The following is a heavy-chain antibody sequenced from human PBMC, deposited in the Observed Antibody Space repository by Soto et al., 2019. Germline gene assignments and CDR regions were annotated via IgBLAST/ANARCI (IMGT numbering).Heavy chain of an antibody. CDR2: ITSSGSTK. Sequence: RRLSCAVSGFSFSDYYMSWIRQAPGKGLEWLSYITSSGSTKFYADSVKGRFTVSRDNANNVLYLQLNSLTAEDTAVYYCGSARTGRDFDDWGQGTLVTVSS. CDR1: GFSFSDYY. J-gene: IGHJ4*02. D-gene: IGHD3-9*01. V-gene: IGHV3-11*01. CDR3: GSARTGRDFDD.